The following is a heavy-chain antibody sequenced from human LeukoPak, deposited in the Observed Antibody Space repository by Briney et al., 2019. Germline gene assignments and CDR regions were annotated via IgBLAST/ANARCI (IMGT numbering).Heavy chain of an antibody. CDR3: AKGGYDSSGYFGY. D-gene: IGHD3-22*01. CDR1: GFTFDDYA. Sequence: GGSLRLSCAASGFTFDDYAIHWVRQAPGKGLEWVSGISWNSGSIGYADSVKGRFTISRDNAKNSLYLQMNSLRAEDTALYYCAKGGYDSSGYFGYWGQGTLVTVSS. CDR2: ISWNSGSI. V-gene: IGHV3-9*01. J-gene: IGHJ4*02.